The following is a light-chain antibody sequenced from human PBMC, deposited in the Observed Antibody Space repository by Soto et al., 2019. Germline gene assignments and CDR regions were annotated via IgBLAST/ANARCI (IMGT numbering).Light chain of an antibody. Sequence: DIQMTQSPSTLSGSVGDRGTITCWSSQTISSWLAWYQQNPGKAPKLLIYKASTLKSGVPSRFSGSGSGTEFTLTIRSLQPDDFATYYCQHYNSYSEAFGQGTKVDI. CDR3: QHYNSYSEA. CDR1: QTISSW. J-gene: IGKJ1*01. CDR2: KAS. V-gene: IGKV1-5*03.